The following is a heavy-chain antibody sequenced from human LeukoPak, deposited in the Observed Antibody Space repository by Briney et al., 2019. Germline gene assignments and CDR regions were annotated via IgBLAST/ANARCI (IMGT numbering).Heavy chain of an antibody. CDR3: ANLLETGAYSPNYYYYYGMDV. V-gene: IGHV3-30*18. J-gene: IGHJ6*02. CDR1: GFTFSSYG. Sequence: PGGSLRLSCAASGFTFSSYGMHWVRQAPGKGLEWVSVISYDGSNKYYADSVKGRFTISRDNSKTTLYLQMNSLRAEDTAVYYCANLLETGAYSPNYYYYYGMDVWGQGTTVTVSS. CDR2: ISYDGSNK. D-gene: IGHD4-17*01.